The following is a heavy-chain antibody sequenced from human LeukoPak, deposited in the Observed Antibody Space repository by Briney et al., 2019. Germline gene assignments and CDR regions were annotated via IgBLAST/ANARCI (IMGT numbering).Heavy chain of an antibody. CDR1: GFTFSSYW. Sequence: GSLRLSCAASGFTFSSYWMSWIRQPPGKGLEWIGEINHSGSTNYNPSLKSRVTISVDTSKNQFSLKLSSVTAADTAVYYCARVRRWELQYYYYMDVWGKGTTVTVSS. V-gene: IGHV4-34*01. CDR2: INHSGST. J-gene: IGHJ6*03. D-gene: IGHD1-26*01. CDR3: ARVRRWELQYYYYMDV.